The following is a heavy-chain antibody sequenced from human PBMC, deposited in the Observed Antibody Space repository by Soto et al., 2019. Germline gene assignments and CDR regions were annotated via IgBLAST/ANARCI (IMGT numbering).Heavy chain of an antibody. J-gene: IGHJ3*02. CDR3: ARDQEPRIAVYGRAENAFDI. CDR1: GYTFISYY. CDR2: INPSGGST. Sequence: ASVKVSCKASGYTFISYYMHWVRQAPGQGLEWMGIINPSGGSTSYAQKFQGRVTMTKDTSTSTVYMELSSLRSEDTAVYYCARDQEPRIAVYGRAENAFDIWGQGTMVTVSS. V-gene: IGHV1-46*01. D-gene: IGHD6-19*01.